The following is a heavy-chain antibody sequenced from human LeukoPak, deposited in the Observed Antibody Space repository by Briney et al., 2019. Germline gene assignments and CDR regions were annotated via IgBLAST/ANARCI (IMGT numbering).Heavy chain of an antibody. J-gene: IGHJ6*02. D-gene: IGHD3-3*01. CDR3: ARGNTIFGVVTPYYYYSMDV. CDR1: GGSFSGYY. Sequence: SETLSLTCAVYGGSFSGYYWSWIRQPPGKGLEWIGEINHSGSTNYNPSLKSRVTISVDTSKNQFSLKLSSVTAADTAVYYCARGNTIFGVVTPYYYYSMDVWGQGTTVTVSS. CDR2: INHSGST. V-gene: IGHV4-34*01.